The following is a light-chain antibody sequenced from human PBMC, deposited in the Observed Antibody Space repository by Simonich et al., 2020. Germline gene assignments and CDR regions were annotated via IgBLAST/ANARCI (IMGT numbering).Light chain of an antibody. V-gene: IGKV3-15*01. Sequence: EIVMTQSPATLSVSTGERPTLSCRASQSVSSNLAWYQQKPGQSPRLLIYGASTRATGIPARFSGSGSGTDFTLTISSMQSEDFAVYYCQQYNNWPHTFGQGTKLEIK. J-gene: IGKJ2*01. CDR1: QSVSSN. CDR3: QQYNNWPHT. CDR2: GAS.